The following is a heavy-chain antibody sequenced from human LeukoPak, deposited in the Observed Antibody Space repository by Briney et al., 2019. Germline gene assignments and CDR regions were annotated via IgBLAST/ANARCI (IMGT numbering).Heavy chain of an antibody. CDR1: GGSISSGSYY. Sequence: ASETLSLTCTVSGGSISSGSYYWSWIRQPAGKGLEWIGRIYTSGSTNYNPSLKSRVTISVDTSKNQFSLKLNSVTPEDTAVYYCARERLGGYYGSGSYFDYWGQGTLVTVSS. CDR2: IYTSGST. V-gene: IGHV4-61*02. D-gene: IGHD3-10*01. CDR3: ARERLGGYYGSGSYFDY. J-gene: IGHJ4*02.